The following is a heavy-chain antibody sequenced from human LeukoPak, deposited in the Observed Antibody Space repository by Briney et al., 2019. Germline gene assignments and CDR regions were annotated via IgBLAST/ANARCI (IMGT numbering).Heavy chain of an antibody. Sequence: GRSLRLSCAGSGFTFSSYGMHWVRQAPGKGLEWVAVIWYDGSNKYYADSVKGRFTISRDNSKNTLYLQMNSLRAEDTAVYYCARDSPPGFGELFPDYWGQGTLVTVSS. CDR3: ARDSPPGFGELFPDY. J-gene: IGHJ4*02. V-gene: IGHV3-33*01. CDR2: IWYDGSNK. D-gene: IGHD3-10*01. CDR1: GFTFSSYG.